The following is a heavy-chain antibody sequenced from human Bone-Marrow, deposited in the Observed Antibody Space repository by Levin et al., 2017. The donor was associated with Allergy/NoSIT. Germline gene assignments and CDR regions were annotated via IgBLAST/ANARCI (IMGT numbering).Heavy chain of an antibody. CDR3: AETPRNYGDYLTGFDY. D-gene: IGHD4-17*01. J-gene: IGHJ4*02. V-gene: IGHV1-69*04. CDR2: IIPILGIA. Sequence: AASVKVSCKASGGTFSSYAISWVRQAPGQGLEWMGRIIPILGIANYAQKFQGRVTITADKSTSTAYMELSSLRSEDTAVYYCAETPRNYGDYLTGFDYWGQGTLVTVSS. CDR1: GGTFSSYA.